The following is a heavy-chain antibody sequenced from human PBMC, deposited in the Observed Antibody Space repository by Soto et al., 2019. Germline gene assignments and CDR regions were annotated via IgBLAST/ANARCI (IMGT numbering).Heavy chain of an antibody. J-gene: IGHJ6*02. CDR1: GGSISSTSHY. CDR2: IYYSGRA. Sequence: SETLSLTCAVSGGSISSTSHYWVWIRQPPGEGLEWIGNIYYSGRAYYNPSLKSRVTISVDTSKEQFSLRLSSVTATDTAVYYCXRTYSTTRYFYYYGMDVWGQGTTVTVSS. CDR3: XRTYSTTRYFYYYGMDV. V-gene: IGHV4-39*01. D-gene: IGHD6-13*01.